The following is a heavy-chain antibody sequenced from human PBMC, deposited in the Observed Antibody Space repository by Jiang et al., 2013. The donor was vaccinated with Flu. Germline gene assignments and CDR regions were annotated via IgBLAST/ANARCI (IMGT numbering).Heavy chain of an antibody. D-gene: IGHD3-3*01. CDR2: ISSSGSST. V-gene: IGHV3-23*01. CDR1: GFTLSSYA. Sequence: GLVHPGGSLRLSCAASGFTLSSYAMSWVRQASGKGLEWVSTISSSGSSTFHADSVRGRFTISRDKSKNTLYLQMNSLRAEDTAVYYCAKDTTGRDNDFWSGYFYDYWGQGTLVTVSS. J-gene: IGHJ4*02. CDR3: AKDTTGRDNDFWSGYFYDY.